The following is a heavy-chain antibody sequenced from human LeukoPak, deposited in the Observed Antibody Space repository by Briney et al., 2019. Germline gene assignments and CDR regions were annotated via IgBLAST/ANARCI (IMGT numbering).Heavy chain of an antibody. V-gene: IGHV5-51*01. CDR2: IYPSDFDT. CDR1: GYSFTSYW. J-gene: IGHJ4*02. CDR3: VRLGTRYSSSSPLDY. D-gene: IGHD6-6*01. Sequence: GESLKISCKGSGYSFTSYWTGWVRQLPGKGLEWMGIIYPSDFDTRYSPSSQGQGTISADKSISTAYLQWISLEASDTAMYYCVRLGTRYSSSSPLDYWGQGTLVTVSS.